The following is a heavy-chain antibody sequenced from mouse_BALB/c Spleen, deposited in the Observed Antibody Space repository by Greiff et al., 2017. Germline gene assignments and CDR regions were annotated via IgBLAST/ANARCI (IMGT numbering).Heavy chain of an antibody. CDR1: GYTFTDYN. Sequence: VQLQQSGPELVKPGASVKISCKASGYTFTDYNMHWVKQSHGKSLEWIGYIYPYNGGTGYNQKFKSKATLTVDNSSSTAYMELRSLTSEDSAVYYCARGGYNYYFDYWGQGTTLTVSS. J-gene: IGHJ2*01. D-gene: IGHD1-3*01. CDR3: ARGGYNYYFDY. V-gene: IGHV1S29*02. CDR2: IYPYNGGT.